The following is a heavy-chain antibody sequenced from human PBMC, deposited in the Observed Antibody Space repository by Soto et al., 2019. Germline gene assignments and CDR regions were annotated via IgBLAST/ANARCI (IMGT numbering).Heavy chain of an antibody. CDR2: INAGNGNT. J-gene: IGHJ6*02. CDR1: GYTFTSYA. CDR3: ARETVIDYHYYGMDV. Sequence: RASVKVSCKASGYTFTSYAMHWVRQAPGQRLEWMGWINAGNGNTKYSQKFQGRVTITRDTSASTAYMELSSLRSEDTAVYYCARETVIDYHYYGMDVWGQGTTVTVSS. V-gene: IGHV1-3*01.